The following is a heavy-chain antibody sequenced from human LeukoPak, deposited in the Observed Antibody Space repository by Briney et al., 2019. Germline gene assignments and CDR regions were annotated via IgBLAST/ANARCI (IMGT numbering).Heavy chain of an antibody. Sequence: SETLSLTCAVYGVSFSGYYWSWIRQPPGKGLEWIGEINHSGSTNYNPSLKSRVTISVDTSKNQFSLKLSSVTAADTAVYYCARVVVVAAKANWFDPWGQGTLVTVSS. J-gene: IGHJ5*02. CDR3: ARVVVVAAKANWFDP. CDR1: GVSFSGYY. V-gene: IGHV4-34*01. CDR2: INHSGST. D-gene: IGHD2-15*01.